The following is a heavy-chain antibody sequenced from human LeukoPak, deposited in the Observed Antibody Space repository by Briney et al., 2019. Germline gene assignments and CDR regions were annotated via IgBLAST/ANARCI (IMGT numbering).Heavy chain of an antibody. V-gene: IGHV4-38-2*01. D-gene: IGHD3-10*01. CDR1: GFNFSDYY. CDR3: AYGWGSDLPFQH. Sequence: LRLSCAASGFNFSDYYMSWLRQPPGKGLVWIGSIYYSGNTYYHPSLKSRVTISVDTSKNQFSLKLSSVTAADTAVYYCAYGWGSDLPFQHWGQGTLVTVSS. CDR2: IYYSGNT. J-gene: IGHJ1*01.